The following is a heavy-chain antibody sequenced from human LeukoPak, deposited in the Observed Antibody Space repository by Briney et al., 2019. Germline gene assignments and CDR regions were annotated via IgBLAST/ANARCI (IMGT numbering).Heavy chain of an antibody. CDR3: GRALGSPLDY. J-gene: IGHJ4*02. V-gene: IGHV3-74*01. CDR1: GFTFSSDW. Sequence: PGGSLRLSCAASGFTFSSDWMHWVRQAPGKGLVWVSRINRDGSSTAYADSVKGRFTISRDNAKNALYLQMNSLRAEDTAVYYCGRALGSPLDYWGQGTLVTVSS. D-gene: IGHD1-26*01. CDR2: INRDGSST.